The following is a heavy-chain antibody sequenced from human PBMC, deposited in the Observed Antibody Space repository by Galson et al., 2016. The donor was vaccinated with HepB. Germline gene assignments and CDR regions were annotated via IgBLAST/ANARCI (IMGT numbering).Heavy chain of an antibody. V-gene: IGHV4-61*01. Sequence: SETLSLTCIVSGGSVNSGTYYWTWIRQPPGKGLECIGYLYYTGTTKNNTSLKSRGTISLDASRNQISLNLTSVTAADTAIYFCSTGTVLGVGRGGMDVWGQGTTVIVSS. D-gene: IGHD3-10*01. CDR3: STGTVLGVGRGGMDV. J-gene: IGHJ6*02. CDR1: GGSVNSGTYY. CDR2: LYYTGTT.